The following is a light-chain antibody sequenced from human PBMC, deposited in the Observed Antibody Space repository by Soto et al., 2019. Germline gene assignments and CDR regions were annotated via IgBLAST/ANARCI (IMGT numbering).Light chain of an antibody. CDR1: TGTVTSDYY. V-gene: IGLV7-43*01. Sequence: QAVVTQEPSLTVSPGVTVTLTCASSTGTVTSDYYPNWFQQKPGQAPRAQIYSTVDKYSWTPARFSGSRLGGKAALTLAGVKPDDEAEYYCLLYYGGTRNVVFGGGTKLTVL. J-gene: IGLJ2*01. CDR2: STV. CDR3: LLYYGGTRNVV.